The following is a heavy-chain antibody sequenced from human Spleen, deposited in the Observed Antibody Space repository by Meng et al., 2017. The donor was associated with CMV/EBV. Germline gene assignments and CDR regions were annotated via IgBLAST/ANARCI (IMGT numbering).Heavy chain of an antibody. Sequence: GESLKISCAASGFTFSNAWMTWVRQAPGKGLEWVAVISYDGSNKYYADSVKGRFTISRDNSKNTLYLQMNSLRAEDTAVYYCARESGSYRTYFDYWGQGTLVTVSS. CDR2: ISYDGSNK. CDR3: ARESGSYRTYFDY. CDR1: GFTFSNAW. D-gene: IGHD1-26*01. V-gene: IGHV3-30-3*01. J-gene: IGHJ4*02.